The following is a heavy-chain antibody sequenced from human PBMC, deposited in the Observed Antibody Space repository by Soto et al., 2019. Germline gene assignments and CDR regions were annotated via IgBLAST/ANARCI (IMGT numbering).Heavy chain of an antibody. CDR3: ARGDSTDCSNGVCSFFYNHDMDV. V-gene: IGHV1-2*04. CDR2: INPKSGGT. CDR1: GYTFTSYY. J-gene: IGHJ6*02. Sequence: EASVKVSCKASGYTFTSYYIHWVRQAPGQGLEWLGRINPKSGGTSTAQKFQGWVTMTTDTSISTASMELTRLTSDDTAIYYCARGDSTDCSNGVCSFFYNHDMDVWGQGTTVTVSS. D-gene: IGHD2-8*01.